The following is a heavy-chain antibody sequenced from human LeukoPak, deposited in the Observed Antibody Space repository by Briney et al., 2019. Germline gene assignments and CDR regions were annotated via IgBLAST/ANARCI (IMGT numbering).Heavy chain of an antibody. CDR2: IIPIFGTA. J-gene: IGHJ4*02. D-gene: IGHD3-3*01. CDR3: ATGRIFGVVID. CDR1: GGTFSSYA. Sequence: SVKVSCKASGGTFSSYAISWVRQAPGQGLEWMGGIIPIFGTANYAQKFQGRVTMTEDTSTDTAYMELSSLRSEDTAVYYCATGRIFGVVIDWGQGTLVTVSS. V-gene: IGHV1-69*06.